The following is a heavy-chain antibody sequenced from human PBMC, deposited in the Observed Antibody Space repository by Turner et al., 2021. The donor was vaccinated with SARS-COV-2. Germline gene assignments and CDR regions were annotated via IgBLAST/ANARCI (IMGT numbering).Heavy chain of an antibody. CDR3: ARLDDSGHWGAFDI. D-gene: IGHD3-22*01. CDR1: GFPFSSYT. CDR2: ISSSSSYI. V-gene: IGHV3-21*01. J-gene: IGHJ3*02. Sequence: EVQLVESGGGLVKPGGSLRLSCAASGFPFSSYTMYWVRQAPGKGLEWVSSISSSSSYIYYADSVKGRFTISRDNAKNSLYLQMNSLRAEDTAVYYCARLDDSGHWGAFDIWGQGTMVTVSS.